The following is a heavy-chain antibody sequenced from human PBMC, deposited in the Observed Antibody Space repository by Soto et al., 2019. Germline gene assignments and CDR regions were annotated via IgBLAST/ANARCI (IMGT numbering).Heavy chain of an antibody. D-gene: IGHD3-10*01. Sequence: EVQLVESGGGLVQPGRSLRLSCAASGFTFDDYAMHWVRQAPGKGLEWVSGISWNSGSIGYADSVKGRFTISRDNAKNSLYLQMNSLRAEDTALYYCAKDICKGLGSYWECDYYYYYMDVWGKGTTVTVSS. V-gene: IGHV3-9*01. CDR1: GFTFDDYA. J-gene: IGHJ6*03. CDR2: ISWNSGSI. CDR3: AKDICKGLGSYWECDYYYYYMDV.